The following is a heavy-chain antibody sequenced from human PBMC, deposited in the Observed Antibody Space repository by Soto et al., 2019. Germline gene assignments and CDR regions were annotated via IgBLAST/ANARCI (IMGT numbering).Heavy chain of an antibody. CDR1: GFTFSYYW. CDR3: ARGDRGAFDL. Sequence: EVQLVESGGGLVQPGESLRLSCAASGFTFSYYWMHWVRQAPGKGLVWVSRIHSDGSSTTYPDSVKGRFTISRDNARNTLYLQMNSLRAEDTAVYYCARGDRGAFDLWGQGTVVTVSS. D-gene: IGHD1-26*01. V-gene: IGHV3-74*01. CDR2: IHSDGSST. J-gene: IGHJ3*01.